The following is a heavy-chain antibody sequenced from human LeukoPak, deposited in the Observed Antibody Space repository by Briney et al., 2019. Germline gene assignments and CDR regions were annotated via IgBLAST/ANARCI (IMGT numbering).Heavy chain of an antibody. Sequence: SETLSLTCTVSGGSISSYYWSWIRQPAGKGLEWIGRIYTSGSTNYNPSLKSRVTMSVDTSKNQFSLKLSSVTAADTAVCYCARDGGSYFGSPNFDYWGQGTLVTVSS. CDR1: GGSISSYY. D-gene: IGHD1-26*01. CDR2: IYTSGST. V-gene: IGHV4-4*07. J-gene: IGHJ4*02. CDR3: ARDGGSYFGSPNFDY.